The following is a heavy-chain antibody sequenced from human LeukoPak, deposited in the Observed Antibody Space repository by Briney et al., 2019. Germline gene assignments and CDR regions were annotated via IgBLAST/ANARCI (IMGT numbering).Heavy chain of an antibody. D-gene: IGHD6-19*01. CDR2: ISYDGSNK. J-gene: IGHJ4*02. CDR1: GFTLSSYG. CDR3: ASRGWYMFFDY. Sequence: HPGGSRTLSCAAAGFTLSSYGMHWVRQAPGKGLEWVAVISYDGSNKYYADSVKGRFPISRDNSKNTLYLQMNSLRAEDTAVYYCASRGWYMFFDYWGQGTLVTVSS. V-gene: IGHV3-30*03.